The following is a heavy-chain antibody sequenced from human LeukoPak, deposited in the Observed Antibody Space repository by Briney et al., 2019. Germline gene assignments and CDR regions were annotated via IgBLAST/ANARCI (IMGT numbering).Heavy chain of an antibody. CDR2: IKQDGSDK. D-gene: IGHD1-14*01. Sequence: GGSLRLSCAASGFTFTKYWMTWVRQAPGKGLEWVGNIKQDGSDKNYMDSVKGRFTISRDDTKNSVYLQMSSLRAEDTAVYYCAREVWGPEYWGQGTLVTVSS. CDR1: GFTFTKYW. V-gene: IGHV3-7*01. J-gene: IGHJ4*02. CDR3: AREVWGPEY.